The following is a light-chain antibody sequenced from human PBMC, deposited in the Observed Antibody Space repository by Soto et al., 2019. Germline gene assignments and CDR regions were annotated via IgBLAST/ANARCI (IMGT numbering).Light chain of an antibody. CDR1: QSVSNNY. Sequence: EIVLTQSPGTLSLSPGERATLSCRASQSVSNNYLAWYQQKPGQAPRLLISGASNRATGIPDRFSGSGSGTDFTLAISRLEPEDFAVYYFQQDGTSPFTFGPGTRVDLK. CDR3: QQDGTSPFT. V-gene: IGKV3-20*01. J-gene: IGKJ3*01. CDR2: GAS.